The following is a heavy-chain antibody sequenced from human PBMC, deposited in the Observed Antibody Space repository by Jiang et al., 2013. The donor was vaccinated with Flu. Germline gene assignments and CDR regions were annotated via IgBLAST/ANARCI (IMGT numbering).Heavy chain of an antibody. J-gene: IGHJ3*02. CDR2: IYPGDSDT. Sequence: MGIIYPGDSDTRYSPSFQGQVTISADKSISTAYLQWSSLKASDTAMYYCARLEWFREFQQDAFDIWGQGTMVTVSS. CDR3: ARLEWFREFQQDAFDI. D-gene: IGHD3-10*01. V-gene: IGHV5-51*01.